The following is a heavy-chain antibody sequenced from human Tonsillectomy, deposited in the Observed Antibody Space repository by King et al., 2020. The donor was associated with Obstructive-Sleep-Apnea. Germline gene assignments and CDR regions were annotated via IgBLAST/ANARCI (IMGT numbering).Heavy chain of an antibody. D-gene: IGHD3-10*01. CDR2: ISAYNGNT. CDR1: GYTFPSYG. Sequence: VQLVQSGAEVKKPGASMKVSCKASGYTFPSYGFSWVRQAPGQGLEWMGWISAYNGNTNYAQRLQGRVTMTTDTSTRTAYMELRGLRSDDTAVYYCASYGSGSYDAFDIWGQGTMVTVSS. V-gene: IGHV1-18*04. CDR3: ASYGSGSYDAFDI. J-gene: IGHJ3*02.